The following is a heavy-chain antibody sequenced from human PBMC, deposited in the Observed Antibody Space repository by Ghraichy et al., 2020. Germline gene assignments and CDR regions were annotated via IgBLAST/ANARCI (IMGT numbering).Heavy chain of an antibody. CDR2: ISGSGGST. CDR3: AKSSITFGGVIVMGFDY. J-gene: IGHJ4*02. Sequence: GGSLRLSCAASGFTFSSYAMSWVRQAPGKGLEWVSAISGSGGSTYYADSVKGRFTISSENFKNTLYLQMNSLGAEDTAVYYCAKSSITFGGVIVMGFDYWGQGTLVTVSS. CDR1: GFTFSSYA. D-gene: IGHD3-16*02. V-gene: IGHV3-23*01.